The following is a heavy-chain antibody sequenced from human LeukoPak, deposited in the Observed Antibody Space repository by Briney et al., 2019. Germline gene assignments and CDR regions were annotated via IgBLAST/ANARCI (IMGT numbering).Heavy chain of an antibody. CDR3: ARDGSGYYPQDGAFDI. CDR2: ISYDGSNK. D-gene: IGHD3-22*01. V-gene: IGHV3-30-3*01. Sequence: PGGSLRLSCAASGFTFSSYAMSWVRQAPGKGLEWVAVISYDGSNKYYADSVKGRFTISRDNSKNTLYLQMNSLRAEDTAVYYCARDGSGYYPQDGAFDIWGQGTMVTVSS. J-gene: IGHJ3*02. CDR1: GFTFSSYA.